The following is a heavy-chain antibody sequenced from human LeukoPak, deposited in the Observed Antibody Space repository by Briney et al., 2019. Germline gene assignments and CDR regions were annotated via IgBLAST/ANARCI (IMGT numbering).Heavy chain of an antibody. Sequence: SETLSLTCAVYGGSFSGYYWSWIRQPPGKGLEWIGEINHSGSTNYNPSLKSRVTISVDTSKNQFSLSLSSVTAADTAVYYCARGARFEYYYGMDVWGQGTTVTVSS. D-gene: IGHD3-3*01. J-gene: IGHJ6*02. CDR1: GGSFSGYY. V-gene: IGHV4-34*01. CDR3: ARGARFEYYYGMDV. CDR2: INHSGST.